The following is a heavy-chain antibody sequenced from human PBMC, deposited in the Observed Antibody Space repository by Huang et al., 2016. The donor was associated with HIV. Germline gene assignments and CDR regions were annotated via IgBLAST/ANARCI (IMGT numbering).Heavy chain of an antibody. CDR2: MFYSGST. CDR1: GGSISSHH. D-gene: IGHD2-15*01. V-gene: IGHV4-59*11. Sequence: QVLVQESGPGLAKPSETLSLPCTVSGGSISSHHWRWIRQAPGKGLEWIGTMFYSGSTKTNPSLKSRVTISVDTSKNQISLRLASVTAADSAVYFCARVARGPNWYFDLWGRGTLVTVSS. J-gene: IGHJ2*01. CDR3: ARVARGPNWYFDL.